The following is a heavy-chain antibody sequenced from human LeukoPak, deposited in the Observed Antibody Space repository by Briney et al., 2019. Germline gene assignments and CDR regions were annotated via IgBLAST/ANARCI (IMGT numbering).Heavy chain of an antibody. D-gene: IGHD6-19*01. CDR3: ARAIAVAGLLYYFDY. CDR1: GGSFSGYY. J-gene: IGHJ4*02. Sequence: SETLSLTCAVYGGSFSGYYWSWIRQPPGKGLEWIGGINHSGSTNYNPSLKSRVTISVDTSKNQFSLKLSSVTAADTAVYYCARAIAVAGLLYYFDYWGQGTLVTVSS. CDR2: INHSGST. V-gene: IGHV4-34*01.